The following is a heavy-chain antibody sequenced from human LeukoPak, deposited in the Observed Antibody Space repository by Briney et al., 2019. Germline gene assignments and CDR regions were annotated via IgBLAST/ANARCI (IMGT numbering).Heavy chain of an antibody. V-gene: IGHV3-7*01. Sequence: GGSLRLSCAASGFTFSSYAMHWVRQAPGKGLEWVANIKQDGSEKYYVDSVKGRFTISRDNAKNSLYLQMNSLRAEDTAVYYCASGHITRWHDAFDIWGQGTMVTVSS. CDR1: GFTFSSYA. D-gene: IGHD4-23*01. CDR2: IKQDGSEK. J-gene: IGHJ3*02. CDR3: ASGHITRWHDAFDI.